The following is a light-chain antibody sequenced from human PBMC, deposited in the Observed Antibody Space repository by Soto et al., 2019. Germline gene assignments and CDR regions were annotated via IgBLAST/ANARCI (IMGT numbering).Light chain of an antibody. CDR2: GAS. CDR1: QSVSSTS. CDR3: QQVDSSPPWT. V-gene: IGKV3-20*01. J-gene: IGKJ1*01. Sequence: EIVLTQSPGTLSFSPGERATLSCRASQSVSSTSLAWYQQKPGQAPRLLMYGASNRASGIPDRFSGSESGTDVTLTISRLELEDFAVYYGQQVDSSPPWTFGQGTKVEIK.